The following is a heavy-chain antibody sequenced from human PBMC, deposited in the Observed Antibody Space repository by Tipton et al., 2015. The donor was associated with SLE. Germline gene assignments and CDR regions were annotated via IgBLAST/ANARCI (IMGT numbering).Heavy chain of an antibody. D-gene: IGHD6-13*01. CDR1: GGSISSNNYY. CDR2: VSSTGYT. Sequence: TLSLTCTVSGGSISSNNYYWGWIRQPPGKGLEWIGSVSSTGYTYYNPSLKSRVTISVDTSKNHFSLTLSSVTAADTAVYYCARGLSAYSSSWFYYYSVMDVWGRGTTVTVSS. V-gene: IGHV4-39*02. J-gene: IGHJ6*02. CDR3: ARGLSAYSSSWFYYYSVMDV.